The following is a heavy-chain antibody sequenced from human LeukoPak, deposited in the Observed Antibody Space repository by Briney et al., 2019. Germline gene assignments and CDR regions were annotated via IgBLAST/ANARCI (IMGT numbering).Heavy chain of an antibody. CDR3: ARGYTNGYPT. CDR2: ISSSSGYR. J-gene: IGHJ5*02. D-gene: IGHD2-8*01. V-gene: IGHV3-21*01. CDR1: GFIFSCDS. Sequence: GGSLRLSCAASGFIFSCDSMNWVRQAPGKGLEWVSSISSSSGYRYYADSVKGRFTISRDNAKNSLYLQMNSLRAEDTAVYYCARGYTNGYPTWGQGTLVTVSS.